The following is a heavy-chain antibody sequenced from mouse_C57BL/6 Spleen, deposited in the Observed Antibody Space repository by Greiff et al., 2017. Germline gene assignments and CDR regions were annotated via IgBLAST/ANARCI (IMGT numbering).Heavy chain of an antibody. D-gene: IGHD3-2*02. J-gene: IGHJ3*01. Sequence: QVQLQQPGAELVRPGSSVKLSCKASGYTFTSYWMDWVKQRPGQGLEWIGNIYPSDSETHYNQKFKDKATLTVDKSSSTAYMQLSSLTSEDSAVYYGARGGSSGFGFAYWGQGTLVTVSA. CDR3: ARGGSSGFGFAY. CDR1: GYTFTSYW. V-gene: IGHV1-61*01. CDR2: IYPSDSET.